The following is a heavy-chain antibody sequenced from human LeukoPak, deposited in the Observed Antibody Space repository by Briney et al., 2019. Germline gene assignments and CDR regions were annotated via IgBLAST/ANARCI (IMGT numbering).Heavy chain of an antibody. CDR1: GFTFSNYW. Sequence: GGSLRLSCAASGFTFSNYWMNRVRQAPGKGLEWVANINQDASEKNYVDSVKGRFTISRDNAKNSLYLQMNSLRAEDTAVYCCARDRAMDDFWGQGTLVAVSS. D-gene: IGHD5-18*01. J-gene: IGHJ4*02. V-gene: IGHV3-7*03. CDR2: INQDASEK. CDR3: ARDRAMDDF.